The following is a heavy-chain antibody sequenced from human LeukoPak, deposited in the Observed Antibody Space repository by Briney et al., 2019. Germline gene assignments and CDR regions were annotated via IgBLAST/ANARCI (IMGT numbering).Heavy chain of an antibody. Sequence: GSAYVSRKPPGYTFSEFYVHWVRHAPAQRLEWMGCIHPNSCGTNYAQSLQGRVTMTRDRSISTAYMELSRLTSDDTAVYYCARDPLSNSWYYFDYWGQGTLVTVSS. CDR3: ARDPLSNSWYYFDY. CDR2: IHPNSCGT. V-gene: IGHV1-2*02. J-gene: IGHJ4*02. D-gene: IGHD2-2*01. CDR1: GYTFSEFY.